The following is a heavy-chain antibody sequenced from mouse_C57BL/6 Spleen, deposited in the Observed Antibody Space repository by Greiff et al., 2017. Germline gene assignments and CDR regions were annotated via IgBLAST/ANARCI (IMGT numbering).Heavy chain of an antibody. CDR2: IDPSDSYT. CDR3: ARRHYGSSSYAMDY. CDR1: GYTFTSYW. Sequence: QVQLKQPGAELVMPGASVKLSCKASGYTFTSYWMHWVKQRPGQGLEWIGEIDPSDSYTNYNQKFKGKSTLTVDKSSSTAYMQLSSLTSEDSAVYYCARRHYGSSSYAMDYWGQGTSVTVSS. J-gene: IGHJ4*01. V-gene: IGHV1-69*01. D-gene: IGHD1-1*01.